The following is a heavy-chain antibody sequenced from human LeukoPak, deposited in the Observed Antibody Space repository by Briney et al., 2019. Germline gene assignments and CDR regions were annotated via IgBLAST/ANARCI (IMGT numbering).Heavy chain of an antibody. Sequence: GGSLRLSCAASGFTFSSYAMSWVRQAPGKGLEWVSAISGNGGRTYYADSVKGRFTISRDNPKNTLYLQMNSLRAEDTAVYYCAKVAEMDTILGKFDNWGQGTLVTVSS. CDR1: GFTFSSYA. CDR2: ISGNGGRT. V-gene: IGHV3-23*01. CDR3: AKVAEMDTILGKFDN. D-gene: IGHD5-24*01. J-gene: IGHJ5*02.